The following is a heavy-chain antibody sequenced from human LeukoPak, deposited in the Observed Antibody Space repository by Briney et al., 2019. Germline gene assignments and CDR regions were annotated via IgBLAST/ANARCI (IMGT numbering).Heavy chain of an antibody. J-gene: IGHJ6*03. CDR3: ARGGRDYGGNSYYYYMDV. CDR1: GYTFTSYA. Sequence: ASVKVSCKASGYTFTSYAISWVRQAPGQGLEWMGGIIPIFGTANYAQKFQGRVTITADESTSTAYTELSSLRSEDTAVYYCARGGRDYGGNSYYYYMDVWGKGTTVTVSS. CDR2: IIPIFGTA. D-gene: IGHD4-23*01. V-gene: IGHV1-69*13.